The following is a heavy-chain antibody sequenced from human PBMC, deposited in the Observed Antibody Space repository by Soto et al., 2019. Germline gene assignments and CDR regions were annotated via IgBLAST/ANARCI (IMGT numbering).Heavy chain of an antibody. J-gene: IGHJ4*02. CDR2: IYYSGST. V-gene: IGHV4-30-4*01. D-gene: IGHD6-13*01. Sequence: SETLSLTCTVSGGSISSGDYYWSWIRQPPGKGLEWIGYIYYSGSTYYNPSLKSRVTISVDTSKNQFSLKLSSVTAADTAVYYCARQYSSSWYYFDYWGQGTLVTVSS. CDR3: ARQYSSSWYYFDY. CDR1: GGSISSGDYY.